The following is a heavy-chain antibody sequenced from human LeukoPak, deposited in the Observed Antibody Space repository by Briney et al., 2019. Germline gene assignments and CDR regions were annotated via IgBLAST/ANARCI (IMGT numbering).Heavy chain of an antibody. CDR2: INSDGSST. D-gene: IGHD3-10*01. V-gene: IGHV3-74*01. J-gene: IGHJ4*02. CDR3: ARRANYYGSGSYLFDY. CDR1: GFTFSSYW. Sequence: PGGSLRLSCAASGFTFSSYWMHWVRQAPGKGLVWVSRINSDGSSTSYADSVKGRFTISRDNAKNTLYLQMNSLRAEDTAVYYCARRANYYGSGSYLFDYWGQGTLVTVST.